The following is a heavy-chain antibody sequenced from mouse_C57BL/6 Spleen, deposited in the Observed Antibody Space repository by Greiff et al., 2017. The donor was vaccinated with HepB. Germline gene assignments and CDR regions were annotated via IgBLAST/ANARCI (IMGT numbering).Heavy chain of an antibody. Sequence: EVNVVESGGGLVKPGGSLKLSCAASGFTFSSYAMSWVRQTPEKRLEWVATISDGGSYTYYPDNVKGRFTISRDNAKNNLYLQMSHLKSEDTAMYYCAREGRDGYYVWFAYWGQGTLVTVSA. D-gene: IGHD2-3*01. CDR2: ISDGGSYT. J-gene: IGHJ3*01. CDR1: GFTFSSYA. CDR3: AREGRDGYYVWFAY. V-gene: IGHV5-4*01.